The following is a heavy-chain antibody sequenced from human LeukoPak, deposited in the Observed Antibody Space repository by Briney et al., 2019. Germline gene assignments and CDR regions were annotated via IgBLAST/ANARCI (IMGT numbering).Heavy chain of an antibody. CDR2: IKHDGSEK. J-gene: IGHJ4*02. D-gene: IGHD3-16*01. CDR1: GFPFDRYW. V-gene: IGHV3-7*01. Sequence: QPGGSLRLSCVASGFPFDRYWMSWVRQAPGKGLEWVANIKHDGSEKNFVDSVKGRFTISRDNAENSLFLQMNSLRADDTAVYFCARQPIYEAYFDFWGQGTLVTVSS. CDR3: ARQPIYEAYFDF.